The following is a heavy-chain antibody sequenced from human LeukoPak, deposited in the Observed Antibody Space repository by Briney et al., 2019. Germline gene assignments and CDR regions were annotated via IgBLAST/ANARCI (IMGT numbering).Heavy chain of an antibody. CDR1: GFTFSNSW. CDR3: ARAKRNAFDI. Sequence: PGGSLRLSCAASGFTFSNSWMSWVRQAPGKGLEWVSYIRSSRSTIYYADSVKGRFTISRDNSKTSLYLQMKSLRAEDTAVYYCARAKRNAFDIWGQGKMVTVSS. CDR2: IRSSRSTI. J-gene: IGHJ3*02. V-gene: IGHV3-48*01.